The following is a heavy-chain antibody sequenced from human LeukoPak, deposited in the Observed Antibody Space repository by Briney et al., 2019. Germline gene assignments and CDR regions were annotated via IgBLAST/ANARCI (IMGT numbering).Heavy chain of an antibody. CDR3: ARDRVFYDYGDYGGWYFDL. Sequence: GGSLRLSCAASGFTFSSYWMHWVRQAPGKGLVWVSRINSDGSSTSYADSVKGRFTISRDNAKNTLYLQMNSLRAEDTAVYYCARDRVFYDYGDYGGWYFDLWGRGTLVTVSS. J-gene: IGHJ2*01. CDR1: GFTFSSYW. V-gene: IGHV3-74*01. CDR2: INSDGSST. D-gene: IGHD4-17*01.